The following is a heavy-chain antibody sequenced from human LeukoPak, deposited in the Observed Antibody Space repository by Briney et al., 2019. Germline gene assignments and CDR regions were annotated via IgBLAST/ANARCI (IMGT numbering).Heavy chain of an antibody. CDR3: ARDVDTAMVLNY. CDR1: GYTFTSYS. Sequence: ASVKVSCKASGYTFTSYSMHWVRQAPGQGLEWMGIINPSGGSTSYAQKFQGRVTMTRDTSTSIVYMELSSLRSDDTAVYYCARDVDTAMVLNYWGQGTLVTVSS. D-gene: IGHD5-18*01. CDR2: INPSGGST. J-gene: IGHJ4*02. V-gene: IGHV1-46*01.